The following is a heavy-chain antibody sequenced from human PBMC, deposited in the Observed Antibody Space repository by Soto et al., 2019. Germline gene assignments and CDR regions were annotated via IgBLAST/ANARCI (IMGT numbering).Heavy chain of an antibody. V-gene: IGHV3-23*01. CDR2: ISGSGGST. CDR1: GFTFSSYA. J-gene: IGHJ6*02. Sequence: EVQLLESGGGLVQPGGSLRLSCAASGFTFSSYAMSWVRQAPGKGLEWVSAISGSGGSTYYADSVKGRFTISRDNSKNTLYLQMNSLRAEDTAVYYCAKPEYYDILTGYYIYYYYGMDVWGQGTTVTVSS. CDR3: AKPEYYDILTGYYIYYYYGMDV. D-gene: IGHD3-9*01.